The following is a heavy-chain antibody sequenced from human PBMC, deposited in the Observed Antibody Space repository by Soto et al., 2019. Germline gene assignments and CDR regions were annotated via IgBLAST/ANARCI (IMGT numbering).Heavy chain of an antibody. V-gene: IGHV3-15*01. CDR2: IKSKTDGGTT. D-gene: IGHD2-2*03. J-gene: IGHJ4*02. Sequence: GGSLRLSCAASGFTFSNAWMSWVRQAPGKGLEWVGRIKSKTDGGTTDYAAPVKGRLTISRDDSKNTLYLQMNSLKTEDTAVYYCTTDLDIVVVPAATDYWGQGTLVTVSS. CDR3: TTDLDIVVVPAATDY. CDR1: GFTFSNAW.